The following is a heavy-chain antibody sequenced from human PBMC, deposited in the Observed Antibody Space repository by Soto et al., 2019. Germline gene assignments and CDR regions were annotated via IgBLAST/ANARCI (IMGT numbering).Heavy chain of an antibody. D-gene: IGHD3-3*01. CDR2: IWYDGSNK. J-gene: IGHJ4*02. CDR1: GFTFSSYG. V-gene: IGHV3-33*01. Sequence: PGGSLRLSCAASGFTFSSYGMHWVRQAPGKGLEWVAVIWYDGSNKYYADSVKGRFTISRDNSKNTLYLQMNSLRAEDTAVYYCARDRFTIFPDYWGQGTLVTVPQ. CDR3: ARDRFTIFPDY.